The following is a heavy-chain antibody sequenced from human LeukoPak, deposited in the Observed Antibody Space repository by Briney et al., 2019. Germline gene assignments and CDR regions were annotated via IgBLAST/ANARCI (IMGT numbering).Heavy chain of an antibody. D-gene: IGHD3-22*01. CDR2: IIGSGSTI. V-gene: IGHV3-48*03. Sequence: GGSLRLSCAASGFTFSSYEMNCVRQAPGKGLEWVSYIIGSGSTIYYADSVKGRFTLSRDNARNSPYLQMSSLRAEDTAVYYCAREADDNLDYWGQGTLVTVSS. J-gene: IGHJ4*02. CDR1: GFTFSSYE. CDR3: AREADDNLDY.